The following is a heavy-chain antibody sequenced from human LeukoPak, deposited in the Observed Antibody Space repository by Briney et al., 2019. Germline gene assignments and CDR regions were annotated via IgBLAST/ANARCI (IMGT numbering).Heavy chain of an antibody. J-gene: IGHJ6*02. CDR3: ARTPLGYMDV. D-gene: IGHD2-15*01. CDR1: GCSISSYY. CDR2: IYYSGST. V-gene: IGHV4-59*01. Sequence: PSETLSLTCTVSGCSISSYYWSWIRQPPGKGLEWIGYIYYSGSTNYNPSLKSRVTISVDTSKNQFSLKLSSVTAADTAVYYCARTPLGYMDVWGQGTTVTVSS.